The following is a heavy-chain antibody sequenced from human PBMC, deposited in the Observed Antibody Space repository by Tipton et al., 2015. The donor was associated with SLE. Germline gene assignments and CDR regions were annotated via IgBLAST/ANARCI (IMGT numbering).Heavy chain of an antibody. CDR3: ARVQRGSYLSWYFDY. Sequence: TLSLTCTVSGGSISSSSYYWGWIRQPPGKGLEWIGSIYYSGSTYYNPSLKSRVTISVDTSKNQFSLKLSSVTAADTAVYYCARVQRGSYLSWYFDYWGQGTLVTVSS. V-gene: IGHV4-39*07. CDR1: GGSISSSSYY. D-gene: IGHD3-16*02. J-gene: IGHJ4*02. CDR2: IYYSGST.